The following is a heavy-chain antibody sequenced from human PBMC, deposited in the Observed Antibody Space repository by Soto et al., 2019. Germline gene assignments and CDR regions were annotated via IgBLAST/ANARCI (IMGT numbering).Heavy chain of an antibody. V-gene: IGHV4-59*01. CDR3: ARWLGRRPRMSSGCYPFDA. J-gene: IGHJ5*02. D-gene: IGHD6-19*01. Sequence: SETLSLTCTVSGCSISSYYWSWIRQPPGKGLEWIGSIYYSGSTNYNPSLKSRVTISVDTSKNQFSLKLSSVTAADTVVYYCARWLGRRPRMSSGCYPFDAWGQGTLVTVSS. CDR1: GCSISSYY. CDR2: IYYSGST.